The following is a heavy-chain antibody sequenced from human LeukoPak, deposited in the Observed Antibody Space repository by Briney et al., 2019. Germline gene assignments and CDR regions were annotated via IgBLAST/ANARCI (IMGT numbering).Heavy chain of an antibody. D-gene: IGHD3-16*02. CDR1: GFTVSSNF. V-gene: IGHV3-53*01. CDR2: IYSGGST. CDR3: ARVALYYDYVWGSYRSDDAFDI. J-gene: IGHJ3*02. Sequence: GGSLRLSCAASGFTVSSNFMSWVRQAPGKGLEWVAIIYSGGSTDHADSVKGRFTISRDNSKNTLYLQVNSLRVEDTAVYYCARVALYYDYVWGSYRSDDAFDIWGQGTMVTVSS.